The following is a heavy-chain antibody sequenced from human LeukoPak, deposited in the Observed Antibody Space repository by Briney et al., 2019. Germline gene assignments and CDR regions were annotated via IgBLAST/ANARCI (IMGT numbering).Heavy chain of an antibody. CDR1: GGSISSGGYY. J-gene: IGHJ6*02. Sequence: SQTLSLTCTVSGGSISSGGYYWSWIRQHPGKGLEWIGYIYYSGSTYYNPSLKSRVIISVDTSKNQFSLKLSSVTAADTAVYYCARGGPYQYGMDVWGQGTTVTVSS. CDR3: ARGGPYQYGMDV. CDR2: IYYSGST. V-gene: IGHV4-31*03.